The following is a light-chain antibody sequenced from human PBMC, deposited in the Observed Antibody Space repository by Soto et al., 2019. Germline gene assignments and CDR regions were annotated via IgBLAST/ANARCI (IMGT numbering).Light chain of an antibody. J-gene: IGLJ1*01. Sequence: QSVLTQPPSASGSPGQSVTISCTGNSNDVGHSSFISWYQQHPGKGPKLIIYEVSKRPSGVPDRFSGCKSGNTASLSVSGLQDEDEADYFCNTQADNGKHVFGTGTKLTVL. CDR3: NTQADNGKHV. CDR1: SNDVGHSSF. V-gene: IGLV2-8*01. CDR2: EVS.